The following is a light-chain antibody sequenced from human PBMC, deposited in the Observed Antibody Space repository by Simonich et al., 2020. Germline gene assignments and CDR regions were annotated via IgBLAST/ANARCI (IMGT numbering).Light chain of an antibody. J-gene: IGLJ3*02. Sequence: QSALTQPASVSGSPGPSITISCTGTSRDVGGYNYVSWYQQHPGKAPKLMIYYFSNRPSGVSNRVSGSKAGNTASLTISGLQAEDEADYYCSSYTSSSTLDWVFGGGTKLTVL. CDR1: SRDVGGYNY. V-gene: IGLV2-14*03. CDR2: YFS. CDR3: SSYTSSSTLDWV.